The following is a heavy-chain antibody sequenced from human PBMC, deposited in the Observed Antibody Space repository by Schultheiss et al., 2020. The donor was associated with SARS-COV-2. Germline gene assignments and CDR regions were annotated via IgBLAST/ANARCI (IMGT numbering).Heavy chain of an antibody. CDR1: GGSFSGYY. D-gene: IGHD3-10*01. V-gene: IGHV4-59*12. J-gene: IGHJ4*02. Sequence: SETLSLTCAVYGGSFSGYYWSWIRQPPGKGLEWIGYIYYSGSTNYNPSLKSRVTMSVDTSKNQFSLKLSSVTAADTAVYYCARDLDYYGSGSYKDWGQGTLVTVSS. CDR3: ARDLDYYGSGSYKD. CDR2: IYYSGST.